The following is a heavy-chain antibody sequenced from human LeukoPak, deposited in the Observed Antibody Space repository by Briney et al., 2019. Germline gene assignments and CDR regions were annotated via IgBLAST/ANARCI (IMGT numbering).Heavy chain of an antibody. J-gene: IGHJ4*02. D-gene: IGHD6-13*01. CDR2: IIPIFGRA. Sequence: ASVKVSCKASGGTFSSYAISWVRQAPGQGLEWMGGIIPIFGRANYAQKFQGRVMITADESTNTAYLELSSLRSEDTAVYYCAREAAGMTYFDYWGQGTLVTVSS. CDR3: AREAAGMTYFDY. CDR1: GGTFSSYA. V-gene: IGHV1-69*13.